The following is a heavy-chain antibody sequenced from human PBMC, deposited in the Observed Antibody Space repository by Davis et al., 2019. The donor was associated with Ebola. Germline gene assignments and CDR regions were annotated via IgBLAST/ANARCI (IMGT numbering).Heavy chain of an antibody. D-gene: IGHD2-8*02. CDR2: ISSSSSYT. J-gene: IGHJ3*02. CDR3: ARGRRLLADAFHI. Sequence: GESLKISCAASGFTLSDYYMSWIRQAPGKGLEWVSYISSSSSYTNYADSVKGRFTISRDNAKNSLYLQMNSLGAEDTAVYYCARGRRLLADAFHIWGQGTMVTASS. V-gene: IGHV3-11*06. CDR1: GFTLSDYY.